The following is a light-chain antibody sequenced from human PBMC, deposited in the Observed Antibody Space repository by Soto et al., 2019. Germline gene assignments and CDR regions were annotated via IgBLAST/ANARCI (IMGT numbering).Light chain of an antibody. CDR2: GAS. Sequence: EIVMTQSPATLSVSPGERATLSCRASQSVSSNLAWYQQKPGQAPRLLIYGASTRATGVQARFSGSGSGTEFTLTISSLQSEDFAVYYCQQYNTWPPGTFGPGTKVEIK. CDR1: QSVSSN. J-gene: IGKJ1*01. CDR3: QQYNTWPPGT. V-gene: IGKV3-15*01.